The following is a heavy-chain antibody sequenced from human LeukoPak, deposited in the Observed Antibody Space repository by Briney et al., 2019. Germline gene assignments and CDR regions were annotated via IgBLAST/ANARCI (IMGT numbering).Heavy chain of an antibody. CDR3: ARVLAVDYYDSSGYYYARGAFDI. J-gene: IGHJ3*02. CDR1: GGTSSSYA. Sequence: GASVKVSCKASGGTSSSYAISWVRQAPGQGLEWMGGIIPIFGTANYAQKFQGRVTITADESTSTAYMELSSLRSEDTAVYYCARVLAVDYYDSSGYYYARGAFDIWGQGTMVTVSS. D-gene: IGHD3-22*01. V-gene: IGHV1-69*13. CDR2: IIPIFGTA.